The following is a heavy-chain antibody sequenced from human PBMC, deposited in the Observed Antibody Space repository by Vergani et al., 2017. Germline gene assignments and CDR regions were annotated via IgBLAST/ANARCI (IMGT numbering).Heavy chain of an antibody. D-gene: IGHD3-22*01. CDR3: AKVKTYYYDSSDHYGMDV. CDR2: ISGSGGST. Sequence: VQLVESRGGVVQPGGSLRLSCAASGFTFSSYAMSWVRQAPGKGLEWVSAISGSGGSTYYADSVKGRFTISRDNSKNTLYLQMNSLRAEDTAVYYCAKVKTYYYDSSDHYGMDVWGQGTTVTVSS. J-gene: IGHJ6*02. CDR1: GFTFSSYA. V-gene: IGHV3-23*04.